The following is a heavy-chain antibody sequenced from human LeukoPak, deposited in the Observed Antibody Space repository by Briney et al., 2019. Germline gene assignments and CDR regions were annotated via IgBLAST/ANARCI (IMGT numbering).Heavy chain of an antibody. D-gene: IGHD2-2*01. J-gene: IGHJ6*02. V-gene: IGHV4-31*03. CDR3: AREKYQLLAPYYGMDV. CDR2: ISYGGNT. CDR1: GGSISSRHYY. Sequence: PSQTLSLTCTVSGGSISSRHYYWNWIRQHPGKGLEWIGYISYGGNTYYNPSLESRLTISLDTSQNRFSLNLSSVTAADTAVYYCAREKYQLLAPYYGMDVWGRGTAVTVSS.